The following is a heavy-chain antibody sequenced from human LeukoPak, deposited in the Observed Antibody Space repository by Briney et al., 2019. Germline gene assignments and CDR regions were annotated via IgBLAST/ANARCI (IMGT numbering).Heavy chain of an antibody. J-gene: IGHJ4*02. CDR3: ARVVASTSIDS. Sequence: TLSLTCIVSGYSIISDYFWGWVRQPPGKGPEWIGSIFHSGSVYYNPSLKSRVTISIDPSKNRFSLKLTSVTAADTAIYYCARVVASTSIDSWGQGTLVTVSS. D-gene: IGHD2-15*01. V-gene: IGHV4-38-2*02. CDR1: GYSIISDYF. CDR2: IFHSGSV.